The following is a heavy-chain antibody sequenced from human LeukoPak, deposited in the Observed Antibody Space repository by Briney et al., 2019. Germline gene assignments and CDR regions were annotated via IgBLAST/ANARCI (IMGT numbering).Heavy chain of an antibody. CDR1: GFTFSSYS. J-gene: IGHJ5*02. Sequence: GSLRLSCAASGFTFSSYSMNWVRQAPGKGLEWVSSISSSSSYIYYADSVKGRFTISRDNAKNSLYLQMNSLRAEDTAVYYCASSNGQPSGFDPWGQGTLVTVSS. D-gene: IGHD4/OR15-4a*01. CDR2: ISSSSSYI. V-gene: IGHV3-21*01. CDR3: ASSNGQPSGFDP.